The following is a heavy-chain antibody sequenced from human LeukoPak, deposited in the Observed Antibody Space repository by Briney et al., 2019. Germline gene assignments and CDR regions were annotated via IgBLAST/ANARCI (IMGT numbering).Heavy chain of an antibody. Sequence: PSETLSLTCTVSDGSISSDYWSWIRQPPGKGLEWIGYIYYSGSTNYNPFLKSRVTISIDASKNQFSLKLSSVTAADTAVYYCARGSLGRDGYHFDSWGQGTLVTVSS. D-gene: IGHD5-24*01. CDR1: DGSISSDY. J-gene: IGHJ4*02. CDR2: IYYSGST. V-gene: IGHV4-59*01. CDR3: ARGSLGRDGYHFDS.